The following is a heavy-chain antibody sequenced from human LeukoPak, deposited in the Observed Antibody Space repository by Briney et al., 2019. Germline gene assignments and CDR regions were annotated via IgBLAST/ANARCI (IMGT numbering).Heavy chain of an antibody. D-gene: IGHD3-10*01. CDR3: ATSERITMVRPLPFDP. CDR1: GYTLTELS. CDR2: FDPEDGET. J-gene: IGHJ5*02. V-gene: IGHV1-24*01. Sequence: ASVKVSCKVYGYTLTELSMHWVRQAPGKGLEWMGGFDPEDGETIYAQKFQGRVTMTEDTSTDTAYMELSSLRSEDTAVYYCATSERITMVRPLPFDPWGQGTLVTVSS.